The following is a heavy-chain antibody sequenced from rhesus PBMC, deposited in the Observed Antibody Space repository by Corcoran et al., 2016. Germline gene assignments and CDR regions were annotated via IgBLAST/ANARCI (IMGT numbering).Heavy chain of an antibody. CDR2: ITYSGST. V-gene: IGHV4-122*02. CDR3: ARDGYGYYFDY. D-gene: IGHD3-9*01. Sequence: QVQLQESGPGLVKPSETLSLTCAVSGGSISSGYYYWSWIRQPPGKVLEWLGYITYSGSTSYNPSLKNRVTISIDTSKNQFSLKLSSVTAADTAVYYCARDGYGYYFDYWGQGVLVTVSS. J-gene: IGHJ4*01. CDR1: GGSISSGYYY.